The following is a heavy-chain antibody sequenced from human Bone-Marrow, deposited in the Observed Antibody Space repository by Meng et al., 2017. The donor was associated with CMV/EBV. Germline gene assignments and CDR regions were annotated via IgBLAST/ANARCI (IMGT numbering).Heavy chain of an antibody. Sequence: SETLSLTCAVYGGSFSGYYWSWIRQPPGKGLEWIGEINHSGSTNYNPSLKSRVTISVDTSKNQFSLKLSSVTAADTAVYYCARITSWGIDYWGQGTRVTCSS. CDR1: GGSFSGYY. D-gene: IGHD2-2*01. J-gene: IGHJ4*02. V-gene: IGHV4-34*01. CDR2: INHSGST. CDR3: ARITSWGIDY.